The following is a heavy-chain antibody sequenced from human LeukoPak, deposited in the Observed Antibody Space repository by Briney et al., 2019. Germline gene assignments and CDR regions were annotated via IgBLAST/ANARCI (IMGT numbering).Heavy chain of an antibody. CDR3: ARGHGYYDFWSGYSDYYYYYYMDV. J-gene: IGHJ6*03. CDR2: IYYSGSS. Sequence: SETLSLTCTVSGGSISSYYWNWIRLPPGKGLEWIGYIYYSGSSNYNPSLKSRVTMSVDTSKTQFSLKLSSVTAADTAVYYCARGHGYYDFWSGYSDYYYYYYMDVWGKGTTVTVSS. CDR1: GGSISSYY. V-gene: IGHV4-59*01. D-gene: IGHD3-3*01.